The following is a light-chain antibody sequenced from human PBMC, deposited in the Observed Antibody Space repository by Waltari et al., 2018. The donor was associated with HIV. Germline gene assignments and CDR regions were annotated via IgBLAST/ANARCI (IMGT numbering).Light chain of an antibody. CDR3: QQYKTYPRT. CDR2: GAS. V-gene: IGKV1-16*01. Sequence: DIHMTQSPSSLSASIGDTITISCRAGQGISNYLAWFQMKPGKAPKSLIYGASRLHNGVPSRFSGSGSGTDFTLTSNSLQPEDFATYYCQQYKTYPRTFGHGTKVE. J-gene: IGKJ1*01. CDR1: QGISNY.